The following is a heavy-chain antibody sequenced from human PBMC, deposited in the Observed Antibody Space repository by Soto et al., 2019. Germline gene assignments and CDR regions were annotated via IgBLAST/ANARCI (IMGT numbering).Heavy chain of an antibody. CDR1: GFTFSSYA. Sequence: LRLSCAASGFTFSSYAMSWGRQAPGKGLAWVSAISGSGGSTYYADSVKGRFTIPRDNSKNTLYLQMNSLRAEDTAVYYCAKDRGGPTGLRFLEWLLSYFDYWGQGTLVTDSS. V-gene: IGHV3-23*01. CDR3: AKDRGGPTGLRFLEWLLSYFDY. D-gene: IGHD3-3*01. J-gene: IGHJ4*02. CDR2: ISGSGGST.